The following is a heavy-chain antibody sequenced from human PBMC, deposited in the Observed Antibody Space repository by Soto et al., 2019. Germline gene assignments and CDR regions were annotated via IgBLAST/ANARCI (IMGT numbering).Heavy chain of an antibody. CDR3: VKPERGNVVRGWLAFAFDV. CDR1: EFTFNNYA. Sequence: GGSLRLSCAASEFTFNNYAMSWVRQAPGKGLEWVSAISASGGSTYYADSVKGRFTISRDNSKNTLYLQLNSLRADDTAVYYCVKPERGNVVRGWLAFAFDVWGQGTMVTVSS. CDR2: ISASGGST. J-gene: IGHJ3*01. D-gene: IGHD6-19*01. V-gene: IGHV3-23*01.